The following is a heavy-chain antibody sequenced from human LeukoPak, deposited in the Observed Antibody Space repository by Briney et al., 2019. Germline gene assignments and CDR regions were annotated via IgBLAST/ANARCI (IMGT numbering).Heavy chain of an antibody. D-gene: IGHD2-2*01. V-gene: IGHV5-51*01. CDR2: IYPGDSDT. Sequence: GESLKISCKGSGYSFTSYWIGWVRQMPGKGLEWMGIIYPGDSDTRYSPSFQGQVTISADKSISTAYLQWSSLKASDTAMYYCARQGDCSSTSCWGVNKNYYYYMDVWGKGTTVTVSS. CDR1: GYSFTSYW. J-gene: IGHJ6*03. CDR3: ARQGDCSSTSCWGVNKNYYYYMDV.